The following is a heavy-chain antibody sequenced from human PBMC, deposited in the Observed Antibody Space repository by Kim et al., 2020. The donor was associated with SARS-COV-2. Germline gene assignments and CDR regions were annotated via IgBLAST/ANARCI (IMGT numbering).Heavy chain of an antibody. D-gene: IGHD6-6*01. CDR1: GGSISSSSYY. CDR3: ARRGWGIAARPDDDY. V-gene: IGHV4-39*01. CDR2: IYYSGST. Sequence: SETLSLTCTVSGGSISSSSYYWGWIRQPPGKGLEWIGSIYYSGSTYYNPSLKSRVTISVDTSKNQFSLKLSSVTAADTAVYYCARRGWGIAARPDDDYWGQGTLVTVSS. J-gene: IGHJ4*02.